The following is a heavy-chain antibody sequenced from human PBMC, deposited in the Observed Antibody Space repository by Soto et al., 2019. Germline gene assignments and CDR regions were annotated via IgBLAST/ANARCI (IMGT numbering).Heavy chain of an antibody. Sequence: GGSLRLSCAASGFTFSSYAMSWVRQAPGKGLEWVSAISGSGGSTYYADSVKGRFTISGENSKNTLYLQMNSLRAEDTAVYYCAKDIIVATIRGIPLWGQGTLVTVSS. V-gene: IGHV3-23*01. CDR3: AKDIIVATIRGIPL. J-gene: IGHJ4*02. D-gene: IGHD5-12*01. CDR2: ISGSGGST. CDR1: GFTFSSYA.